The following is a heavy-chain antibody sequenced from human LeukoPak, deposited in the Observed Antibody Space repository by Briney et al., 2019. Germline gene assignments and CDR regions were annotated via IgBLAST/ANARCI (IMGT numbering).Heavy chain of an antibody. D-gene: IGHD3-22*01. Sequence: GGSLRLSCAASGFTFSSYAMSWVRQAPGKGLEWVSAISGSGGSTYYADSVKGRFTISRDNSKNTLYLQMNSLRAEDTAVYYCAKDRDSSGYYSNWFDPWGQGTLVTVSS. CDR2: ISGSGGST. J-gene: IGHJ5*02. V-gene: IGHV3-23*01. CDR3: AKDRDSSGYYSNWFDP. CDR1: GFTFSSYA.